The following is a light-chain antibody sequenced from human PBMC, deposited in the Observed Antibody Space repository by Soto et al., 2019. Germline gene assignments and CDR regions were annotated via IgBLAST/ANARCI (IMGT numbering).Light chain of an antibody. V-gene: IGKV2-24*01. Sequence: DIVMTQSPLSSPVTLGQPASISCRSSQSLVHADGSTYLSWLQQRPGQPPRLLIYKISNRLSGVPDRFSGSGAGTYFTLKISRVEAEDVGVYYCMQATQCPRTFGQGTKVEIE. J-gene: IGKJ1*01. CDR1: QSLVHADGSTY. CDR2: KIS. CDR3: MQATQCPRT.